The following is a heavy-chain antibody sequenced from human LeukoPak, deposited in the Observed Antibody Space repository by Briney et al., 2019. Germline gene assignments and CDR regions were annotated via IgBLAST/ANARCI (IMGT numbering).Heavy chain of an antibody. CDR2: ISYDGSNK. V-gene: IGHV3-30*18. J-gene: IGHJ6*02. CDR1: RFTFSSYG. CDR3: AKGHELTPWGMDV. D-gene: IGHD3-9*01. Sequence: GRSLRLSCAASRFTFSSYGMHWVRQAPGKGLAWVALISYDGSNKYYADPVKGRFTISRDNSKNTLYLQMNSLRAEDTAVYYCAKGHELTPWGMDVWGQGTTVTVSS.